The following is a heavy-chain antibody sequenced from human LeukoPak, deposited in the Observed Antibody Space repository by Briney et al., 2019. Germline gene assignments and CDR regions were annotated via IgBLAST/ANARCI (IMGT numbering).Heavy chain of an antibody. Sequence: PGGSLRLSCAASGLTFSNAWMSWVRQAPGKGLEWVGRIKSKSDGGTTDYAAPVKGRFTISGDDSENTLYLQMNSLKTEDTAVYYCTTDPSVITFGGVTSFPDYWGQGTLVTVSS. D-gene: IGHD3-16*01. J-gene: IGHJ4*02. CDR2: IKSKSDGGTT. V-gene: IGHV3-15*01. CDR3: TTDPSVITFGGVTSFPDY. CDR1: GLTFSNAW.